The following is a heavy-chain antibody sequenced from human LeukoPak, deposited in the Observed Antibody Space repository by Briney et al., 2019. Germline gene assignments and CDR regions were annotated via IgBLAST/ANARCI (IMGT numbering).Heavy chain of an antibody. J-gene: IGHJ4*02. V-gene: IGHV3-66*01. D-gene: IGHD6-19*01. Sequence: GGSLRLSCAASGFTVSSNYMSWVRQAPGKGLEWVSVIYSGGSTYYADSVKDRFTISRDNAKNSLYLQMNSLRAEDTAVYYCARDPPSRLAVAGTEGGYWGQGTLVTVSS. CDR2: IYSGGST. CDR1: GFTVSSNY. CDR3: ARDPPSRLAVAGTEGGY.